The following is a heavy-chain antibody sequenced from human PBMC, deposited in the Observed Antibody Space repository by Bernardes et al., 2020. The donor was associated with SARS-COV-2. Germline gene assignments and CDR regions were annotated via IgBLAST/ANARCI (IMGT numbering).Heavy chain of an antibody. CDR2: IYWDDDK. CDR1: GFSLSTSGVG. J-gene: IGHJ4*02. V-gene: IGHV2-5*02. D-gene: IGHD2-15*01. CDR3: ARLGYCSGGSCYRPNFDY. Sequence: SGPTLVKPTQTLTLTCTFSGFSLSTSGVGVGWIRQPPGKALEWLALIYWDDDKRYSPSLKSRLTITKDTSKNQVVLTMTNMDPVDTATYYCARLGYCSGGSCYRPNFDYWGQGTLVTVSS.